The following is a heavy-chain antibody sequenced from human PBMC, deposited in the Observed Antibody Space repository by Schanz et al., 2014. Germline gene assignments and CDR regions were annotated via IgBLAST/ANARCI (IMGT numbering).Heavy chain of an antibody. CDR2: FT. J-gene: IGHJ4*02. CDR3: VRELSGGTFDY. D-gene: IGHD1-1*01. V-gene: IGHV1-2*06. CDR1: GYTFSAYY. Sequence: QVQLVQSGSELKKPGASVKVSCKASGYTFSAYYIHWMRQAPGQGLEWLGRFTHISQKFQGRVTMTRDTSSTTAYMELNSLRSDDTAVYYCVRELSGGTFDYWGQGALVTVSS.